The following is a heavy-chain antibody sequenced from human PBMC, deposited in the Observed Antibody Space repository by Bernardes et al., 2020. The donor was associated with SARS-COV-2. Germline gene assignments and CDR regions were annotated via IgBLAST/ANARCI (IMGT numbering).Heavy chain of an antibody. CDR1: GYTLTELS. D-gene: IGHD6-19*01. V-gene: IGHV1-24*01. Sequence: ASVKVSCKVSGYTLTELSMHWVRQAPGKGLEWMGCFDPEDGETIYAQKFQGRVTMTEDTSTDTAYMELSSLRSEDTAVYYCATAIAVAGTPQSYYYYYGMDVWGQGTTVTVSS. CDR3: ATAIAVAGTPQSYYYYYGMDV. CDR2: FDPEDGET. J-gene: IGHJ6*02.